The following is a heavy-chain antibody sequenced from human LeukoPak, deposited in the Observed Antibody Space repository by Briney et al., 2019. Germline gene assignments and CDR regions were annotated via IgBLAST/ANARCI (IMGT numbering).Heavy chain of an antibody. J-gene: IGHJ4*02. CDR1: GYSINSGYY. CDR3: ARDLGYYGFDWAL. V-gene: IGHV4-38-2*02. CDR2: IYYSGST. D-gene: IGHD5-12*01. Sequence: SETLSLTCTVSGYSINSGYYWSWIRQPPGKRLEWIGSIYYSGSTYSNPTLKSRLITSVDTSKNQISLQLTSVTAADAAVYYCARDLGYYGFDWALGGQGTLVTVSS.